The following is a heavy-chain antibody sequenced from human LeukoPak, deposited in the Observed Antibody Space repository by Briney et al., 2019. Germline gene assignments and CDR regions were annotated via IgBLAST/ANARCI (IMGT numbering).Heavy chain of an antibody. CDR1: GGSISRYI. V-gene: IGHV4-59*01. J-gene: IGHJ4*02. Sequence: PSETLSLTCTVSGGSISRYIWNWIRQPPGKGLEWIGYVHYSGDTSYNPSLKSRVSVPLDTSKNQFSLKLSSVTAADTAIYYCARDQRIDYGDYFDDWGQGTLVTVSS. D-gene: IGHD3-16*01. CDR3: ARDQRIDYGDYFDD. CDR2: VHYSGDT.